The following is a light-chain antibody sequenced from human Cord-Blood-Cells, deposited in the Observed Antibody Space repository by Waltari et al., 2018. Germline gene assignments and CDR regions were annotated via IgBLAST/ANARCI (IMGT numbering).Light chain of an antibody. J-gene: IGLJ1*01. V-gene: IGLV2-23*02. CDR2: EVS. CDR3: CSYAGSSTFV. CDR1: SSDVGSYNL. Sequence: QSALTQPASVSGSPGQSITISCTGTSSDVGSYNLVSWYQQHPGKAPNLMIYEVSKRPSGVSNLFAGSKSGNTAALTISGLQAEDEADYYCCSYAGSSTFVFGTGTKVTVL.